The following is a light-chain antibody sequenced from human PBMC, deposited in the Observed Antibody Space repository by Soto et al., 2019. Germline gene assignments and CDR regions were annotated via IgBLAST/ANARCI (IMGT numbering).Light chain of an antibody. V-gene: IGKV3-20*01. Sequence: EIVLTQSSGTLSLSPGERVTLSCRASQSVSSNYLAWYQQKSGQAPRLLIYRASTRATGIPDRFSGSGSGTVFSLIISRLEPEDSAVYYCQQYAASPLTFGGGTKLEIK. CDR2: RAS. J-gene: IGKJ4*01. CDR1: QSVSSNY. CDR3: QQYAASPLT.